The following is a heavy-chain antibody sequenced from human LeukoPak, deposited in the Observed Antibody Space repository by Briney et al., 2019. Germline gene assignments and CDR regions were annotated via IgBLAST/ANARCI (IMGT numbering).Heavy chain of an antibody. CDR3: EQDPGGDDEEKYFQQ. D-gene: IGHD3-16*01. V-gene: IGHV3-30*02. Sequence: PGGSLRLSCAASGFIFNTYAMHWVRQAPGKGLEWVAFIRSDGRNEYYADSMKGRISISRDNSKNTPYLQMHGLTPEDTAVYYCEQDPGGDDEEKYFQQWGEGTLVTVSS. J-gene: IGHJ1*01. CDR1: GFIFNTYA. CDR2: IRSDGRNE.